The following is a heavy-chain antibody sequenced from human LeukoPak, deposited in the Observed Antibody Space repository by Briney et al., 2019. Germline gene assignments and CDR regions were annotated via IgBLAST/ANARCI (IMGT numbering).Heavy chain of an antibody. CDR2: ISDSGSA. J-gene: IGHJ5*02. D-gene: IGHD3-3*01. CDR3: ARGRLLEWFDS. CDR1: GDSISSYY. V-gene: IGHV4-59*01. Sequence: SETLSLTCTVSGDSISSYYWSWTRQPPGKRLEWIGCISDSGSANYNPSLKSRVTISVDTSKSQFSLKLSSVTAADTAVYYCARGRLLEWFDSWGQGTLVSVSS.